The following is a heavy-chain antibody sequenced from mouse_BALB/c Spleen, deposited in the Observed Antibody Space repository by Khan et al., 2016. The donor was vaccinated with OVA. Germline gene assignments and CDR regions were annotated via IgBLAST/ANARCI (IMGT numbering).Heavy chain of an antibody. V-gene: IGHV2-6-1*01. Sequence: VQLQESGPGLVAPSQSLSITCTISGFSLTSYGVHWVRQPPGKGLEWLVVIWSDGSTTYNSALKSRLSISKDNSKSQDFLKMNSLQTDDTARYYCARHDRYFYAMDYWGQGTSVTVSS. CDR3: ARHDRYFYAMDY. D-gene: IGHD2-14*01. J-gene: IGHJ4*01. CDR2: IWSDGST. CDR1: GFSLTSYG.